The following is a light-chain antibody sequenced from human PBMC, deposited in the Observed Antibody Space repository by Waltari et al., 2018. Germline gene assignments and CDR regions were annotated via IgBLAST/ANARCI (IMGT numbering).Light chain of an antibody. CDR3: LHATFWPWT. Sequence: DVVVTQSPLSLPVTLGQPASVSCRSSRSLAHSDGNTYLNWFHQRPGQSPRRLIYKVSNRDSGVPDRFSGSGSGTDFTLKINRVEAEDVGLYYCLHATFWPWTFGQGTKVEI. J-gene: IGKJ1*01. CDR2: KVS. V-gene: IGKV2-30*02. CDR1: RSLAHSDGNTY.